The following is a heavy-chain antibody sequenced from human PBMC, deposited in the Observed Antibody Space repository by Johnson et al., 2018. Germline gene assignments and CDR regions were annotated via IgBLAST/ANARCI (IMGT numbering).Heavy chain of an antibody. CDR3: VRGGYNGNYWGVRDAFDI. V-gene: IGHV3-21*01. CDR1: GFTFSTSV. J-gene: IGHJ3*02. D-gene: IGHD1-26*01. CDR2: ISSSGSYT. Sequence: VQLVQSGGGGVQXGGSXRLXCEASGFTFSTSVMNWVRQAPGKGLECVSSISSSGSYTYYADSLKGRFTISKDNAKNSLFLQMNSLRGDDTGVYYCVRGGYNGNYWGVRDAFDIWGQGTMVTVSS.